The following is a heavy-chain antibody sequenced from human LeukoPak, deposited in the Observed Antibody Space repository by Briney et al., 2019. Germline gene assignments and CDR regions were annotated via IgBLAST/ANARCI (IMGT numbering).Heavy chain of an antibody. CDR3: ARSRHKYSSSWLSTAEHAFDI. CDR1: GFTFSSYS. V-gene: IGHV3-21*01. CDR2: ISSSSSYI. J-gene: IGHJ3*02. Sequence: GGSLRLSCAASGFTFSSYSMNWVRQAPGKGLEWVSSISSSSSYIYYADSVKGRFTISRDNAKNSLYLQMNSLRAEDTAVYYCARSRHKYSSSWLSTAEHAFDIWGQGTMVTVSS. D-gene: IGHD6-13*01.